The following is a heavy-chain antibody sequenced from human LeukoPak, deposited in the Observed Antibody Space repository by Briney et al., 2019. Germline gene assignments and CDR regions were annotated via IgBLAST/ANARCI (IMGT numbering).Heavy chain of an antibody. Sequence: GGSLRLSCTGSGFTFGDYAMSWVRQAPGKGLEWVGFIRSKAYGGTAEYAASVKGRFTISRDDSNSIAYLEMNSLISDDTALYYCSRAQVGSHGFDIWGQGTMVTVSS. D-gene: IGHD1-26*01. CDR3: SRAQVGSHGFDI. CDR1: GFTFGDYA. V-gene: IGHV3-49*04. CDR2: IRSKAYGGTA. J-gene: IGHJ3*02.